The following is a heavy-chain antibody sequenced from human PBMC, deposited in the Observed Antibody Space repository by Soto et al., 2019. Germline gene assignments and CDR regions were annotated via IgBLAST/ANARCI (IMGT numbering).Heavy chain of an antibody. V-gene: IGHV1-3*01. CDR2: INAGNGNT. CDR1: GYTFTSYA. D-gene: IGHD3-22*01. CDR3: ARAYYYDSSGYYQDY. Sequence: QVQLVQSGAEVKKPGASVKVSCKASGYTFTSYAMHRVRQAPGQRLEWMGWINAGNGNTKYSQKFQGRVTITRDTSASTAYMELSSLRSEDTAVYYCARAYYYDSSGYYQDYWGQGTLVTVSS. J-gene: IGHJ4*02.